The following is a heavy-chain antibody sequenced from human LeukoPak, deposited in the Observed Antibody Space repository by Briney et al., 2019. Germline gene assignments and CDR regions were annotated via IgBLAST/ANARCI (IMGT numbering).Heavy chain of an antibody. D-gene: IGHD3-10*01. CDR2: IRYDGHNK. CDR1: GFIFNNFG. Sequence: GGSLRLSCAAPGFIFNNFGMHWVRQAPGKGLEWVAFIRYDGHNKYYADSVKGRFTISRDNSKNTLYLQVNSLRAEDTAVYHCAKEARGYYGSGRFEYWGQGTLITVSS. CDR3: AKEARGYYGSGRFEY. J-gene: IGHJ4*02. V-gene: IGHV3-30*02.